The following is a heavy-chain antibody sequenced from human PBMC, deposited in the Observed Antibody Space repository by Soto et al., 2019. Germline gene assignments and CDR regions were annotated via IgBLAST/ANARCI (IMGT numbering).Heavy chain of an antibody. CDR2: IYYSGTT. CDR3: ARADSSGYTFEH. V-gene: IGHV4-31*03. D-gene: IGHD3-22*01. CDR1: GGSITSGGYY. Sequence: QVQLQESGPGLVQPSQTLSLSCTVSGGSITSGGYYWSWIRQHPGKGLEWIGYIYYSGTTYYNPSLKNRLTISLDTSRNQFSLAVNSVSAADTAVYYCARADSSGYTFEHWGQGTLVTVSS. J-gene: IGHJ4*02.